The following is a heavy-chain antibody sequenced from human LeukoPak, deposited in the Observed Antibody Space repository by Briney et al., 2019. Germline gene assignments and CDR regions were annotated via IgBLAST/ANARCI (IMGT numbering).Heavy chain of an antibody. CDR2: IYSGGGT. CDR3: AKDRWNDERNPLDY. D-gene: IGHD1-1*01. J-gene: IGHJ4*02. V-gene: IGHV3-53*01. CDR1: GFTVSSNY. Sequence: GGSLRLSCAVSGFTVSSNYMSRVRQAPGKGLEWVSLIYSGGGTYYADSVKGRFTISRDNSKNTLYLQMNSLRAEDTAVYYCAKDRWNDERNPLDYWGQGTLVTVSS.